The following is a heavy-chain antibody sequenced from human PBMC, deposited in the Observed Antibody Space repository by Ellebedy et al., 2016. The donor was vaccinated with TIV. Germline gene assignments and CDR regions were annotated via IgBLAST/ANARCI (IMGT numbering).Heavy chain of an antibody. Sequence: ESLKISCTVSGGSISSYYWSWIRQPPGKGLEWIGYIYYSGSTNYNPSLKSRVTISVDTSKNQFSLKLSSVTAADTAVYYCARVGTDGSSSFGAFDIWGQGTMVTVSS. J-gene: IGHJ3*02. CDR3: ARVGTDGSSSFGAFDI. V-gene: IGHV4-59*01. CDR1: GGSISSYY. CDR2: IYYSGST. D-gene: IGHD6-6*01.